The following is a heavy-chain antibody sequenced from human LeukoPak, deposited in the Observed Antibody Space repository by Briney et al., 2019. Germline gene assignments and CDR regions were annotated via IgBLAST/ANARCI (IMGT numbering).Heavy chain of an antibody. D-gene: IGHD3-3*01. J-gene: IGHJ6*02. CDR3: ARTQTYYDVWSGYYDYSYGMDV. CDR2: IYISGTT. CDR1: GASISEYY. V-gene: IGHV4-4*07. Sequence: SETLSLTCTVSGASISEYYWNWIRQPAGKGLEWIGRIYISGTTNYNPSLNSRVTISVDTSKNQFSLILSSVTAADTAVYYCARTQTYYDVWSGYYDYSYGMDVWGQGTTVTVSS.